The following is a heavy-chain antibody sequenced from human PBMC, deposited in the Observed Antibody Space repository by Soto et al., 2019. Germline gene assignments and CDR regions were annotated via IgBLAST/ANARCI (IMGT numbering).Heavy chain of an antibody. V-gene: IGHV4-31*03. Sequence: QVQLQESGPGLVKPSQTLSLTCTVSGGSISSGGYYWGWIRQHPGKGLEWIGYIYFSGSTYYNPSLQSRVTISVDTAKNQFSLKLSSWTAAETAVYYFARVGPDYGYSRGYFQHWGQGTLVTVSS. CDR3: ARVGPDYGYSRGYFQH. D-gene: IGHD4-17*01. CDR2: IYFSGST. J-gene: IGHJ1*01. CDR1: GGSISSGGYY.